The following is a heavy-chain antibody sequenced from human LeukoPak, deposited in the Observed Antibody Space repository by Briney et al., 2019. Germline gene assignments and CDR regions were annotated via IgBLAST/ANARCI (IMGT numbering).Heavy chain of an antibody. V-gene: IGHV4-34*01. J-gene: IGHJ4*02. Sequence: SETLSLTCAVYGGSFGGYYWSWIRQPPGKGLEWIGEINHSGSTNYNPSLKSRVTISVDTSKNQFSLKLSSVTAADTAVYYCARTYYDSSGYYYWGQGTLVTVSS. D-gene: IGHD3-22*01. CDR3: ARTYYDSSGYYY. CDR1: GGSFGGYY. CDR2: INHSGST.